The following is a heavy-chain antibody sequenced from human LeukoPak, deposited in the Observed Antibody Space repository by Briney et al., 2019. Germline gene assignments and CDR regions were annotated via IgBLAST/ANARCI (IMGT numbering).Heavy chain of an antibody. V-gene: IGHV1-18*01. CDR2: ISAYNGNT. CDR3: ARDSGGSWPSYYYYYYGMDV. J-gene: IGHJ6*02. Sequence: ASVKVSCMASGYTFTSYGISWVRQAPGQGLEWMGWISAYNGNTNYAQKLQGRVTMTTDTSTSTAYMELRSLRSDDTAVYYCARDSGGSWPSYYYYYYGMDVWGQGTTVTVSS. CDR1: GYTFTSYG. D-gene: IGHD3-10*01.